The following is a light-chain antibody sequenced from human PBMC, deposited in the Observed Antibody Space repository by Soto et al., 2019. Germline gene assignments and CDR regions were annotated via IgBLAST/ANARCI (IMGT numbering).Light chain of an antibody. CDR2: GNN. V-gene: IGLV1-40*01. J-gene: IGLJ1*01. Sequence: QPVLTQPPSVSGAPGQRVTISCTGSSSNIGADYDVHWYQHLPETAPKLLIFGNNNRPSGVPDRFSGSKSGTSASLAITGLQAEDDADYYCQSYDSSLSGYVFGTGTKVTVL. CDR1: SSNIGADYD. CDR3: QSYDSSLSGYV.